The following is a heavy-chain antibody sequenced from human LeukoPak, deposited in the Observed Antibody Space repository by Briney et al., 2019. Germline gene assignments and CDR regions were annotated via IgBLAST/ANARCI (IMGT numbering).Heavy chain of an antibody. Sequence: ASVKVSCKASGCTFTGYYMHWVRQAPGQGLEWMGWINPNSGGTNYAQKFQGRGTMTRDTSIGTAYMELSRLRSDDTAVYYCARDKYRDYYDSSGYLFWGQGTLVTVS. CDR2: INPNSGGT. CDR1: GCTFTGYY. J-gene: IGHJ4*02. CDR3: ARDKYRDYYDSSGYLF. V-gene: IGHV1-2*02. D-gene: IGHD3-22*01.